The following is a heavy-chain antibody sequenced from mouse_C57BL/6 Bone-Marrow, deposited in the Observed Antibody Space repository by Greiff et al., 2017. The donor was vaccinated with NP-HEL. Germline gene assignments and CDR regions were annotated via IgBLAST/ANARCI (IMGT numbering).Heavy chain of an antibody. V-gene: IGHV5-17*01. CDR3: ARGENGSSFRGYAMDY. CDR1: GFTFSDYG. Sequence: EVQRVESGGGLVKPGGSLKLSCAASGFTFSDYGMHWVRQAPEKGLEWVAYISSGSSTIYYADTVKGRFTISRDNAKNTLFLQMTSLRSEDTAMYYCARGENGSSFRGYAMDYWGQGTSVTVSS. J-gene: IGHJ4*01. D-gene: IGHD1-1*01. CDR2: ISSGSSTI.